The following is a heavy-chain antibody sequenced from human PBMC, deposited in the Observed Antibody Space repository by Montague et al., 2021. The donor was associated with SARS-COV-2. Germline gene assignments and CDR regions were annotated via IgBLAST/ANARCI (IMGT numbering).Heavy chain of an antibody. CDR3: AKSADHNYFLDS. J-gene: IGHJ4*02. Sequence: SETLSLTCAVSGYSISSSNWWGWIRQAPGRGLEWIGYIYHTGSTYYNPSLKSRVTMSVDKSNNLFSLEVSSLTAVDTAGYYCAKSADHNYFLDSWGQGTPVTVSS. CDR2: IYHTGST. D-gene: IGHD5-24*01. V-gene: IGHV4-28*01. CDR1: GYSISSSNW.